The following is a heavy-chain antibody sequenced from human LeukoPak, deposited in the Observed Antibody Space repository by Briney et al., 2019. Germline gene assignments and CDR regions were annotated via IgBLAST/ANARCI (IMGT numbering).Heavy chain of an antibody. CDR3: AKDQLLGGSYTFDY. V-gene: IGHV3-30*02. Sequence: GGSLRLSCAASGFTFSTYGMHWVLQAPGKGLEWVAFIRSDGSTKYFADSVKGRFTISRDNSKNSLYLQMNSLRAEDTAVYYCAKDQLLGGSYTFDYWGQGTLVTVSS. J-gene: IGHJ4*02. D-gene: IGHD1-26*01. CDR1: GFTFSTYG. CDR2: IRSDGSTK.